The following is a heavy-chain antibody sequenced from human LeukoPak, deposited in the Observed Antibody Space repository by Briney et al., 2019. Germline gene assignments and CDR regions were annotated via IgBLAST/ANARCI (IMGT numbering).Heavy chain of an antibody. D-gene: IGHD3-3*02. CDR3: ARASKYDFDY. Sequence: LRLSCAASGFTFSSYAMSWIRQHPGKGLEWIGYIYYSGSTYYNPSLKSRVTISVDTSKNQFSLKLSSVTAADTAVYYCARASKYDFDYWGQGTLVTVSS. CDR1: GFTFSSYA. CDR2: IYYSGST. J-gene: IGHJ4*02. V-gene: IGHV4-31*02.